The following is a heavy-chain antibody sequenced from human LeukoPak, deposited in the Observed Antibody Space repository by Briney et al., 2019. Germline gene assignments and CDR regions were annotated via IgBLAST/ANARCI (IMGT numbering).Heavy chain of an antibody. V-gene: IGHV3-23*01. CDR1: GFTFSSYA. Sequence: PGGSLRLSCAASGFTFSSYAMSWVRQAPGKGLESVSAISGSGGSTYYADSVKGRFTISRHNSKNTLYLQMNSLRGEDTAVYYCAKEELPGVFWYFDLWGRGTLVTVSS. D-gene: IGHD1-26*01. CDR2: ISGSGGST. CDR3: AKEELPGVFWYFDL. J-gene: IGHJ2*01.